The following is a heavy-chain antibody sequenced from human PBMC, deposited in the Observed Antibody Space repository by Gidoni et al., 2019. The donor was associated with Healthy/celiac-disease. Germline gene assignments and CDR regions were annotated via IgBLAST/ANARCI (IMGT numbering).Heavy chain of an antibody. D-gene: IGHD3-10*01. Sequence: EVQLVESGGGLVQPGGSLRLSCAASGFPFSSYDTHWVRQATGKGLEWVSAIGTAGDPYYPGSVKGRFTISRENAKNSLYLQMNSLRAGDTAVYYCARGPGYGSGSVFPYDYWGQGTLVTVSS. CDR2: IGTAGDP. J-gene: IGHJ4*02. CDR1: GFPFSSYD. CDR3: ARGPGYGSGSVFPYDY. V-gene: IGHV3-13*05.